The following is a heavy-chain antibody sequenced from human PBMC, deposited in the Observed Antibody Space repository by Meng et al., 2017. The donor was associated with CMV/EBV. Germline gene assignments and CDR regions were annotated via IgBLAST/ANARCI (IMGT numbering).Heavy chain of an antibody. CDR2: INHSGST. D-gene: IGHD2-2*01. CDR1: GGSFSGYY. V-gene: IGHV4-34*01. J-gene: IGHJ3*02. Sequence: SETLSLTCAVYGGSFSGYYWGWIRQPPGKGLEWIGEINHSGSTNYNPSLKSRVTISVDTSKNQFSLKLSSVTAADTAVYYCAREYCSSTSCYSDAFDIWGQGTMVTVSS. CDR3: AREYCSSTSCYSDAFDI.